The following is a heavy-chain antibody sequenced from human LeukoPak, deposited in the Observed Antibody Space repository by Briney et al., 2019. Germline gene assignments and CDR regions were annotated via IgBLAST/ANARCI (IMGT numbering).Heavy chain of an antibody. CDR1: GYTFTSYD. Sequence: GASVKVSCKASGYTFTSYDINWVRQATGQGLEWMGWMNPNSGNTGYAQKFQGRVTMTRNTSISTAYMELSSLRSEDTAVYYCAKDKGGSGSYGVDYWGQGTLVTVSS. V-gene: IGHV1-8*01. CDR3: AKDKGGSGSYGVDY. D-gene: IGHD3-10*01. CDR2: MNPNSGNT. J-gene: IGHJ4*02.